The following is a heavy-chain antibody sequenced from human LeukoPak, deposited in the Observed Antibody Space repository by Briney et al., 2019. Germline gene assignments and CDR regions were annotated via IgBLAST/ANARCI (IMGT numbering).Heavy chain of an antibody. V-gene: IGHV3-48*03. CDR3: ARVRKGLLGMDV. J-gene: IGHJ6*02. D-gene: IGHD3-10*01. CDR2: ISSSGTSTR. CDR1: GFSFSSYE. Sequence: GGSLRLSCTASGFSFSSYEMNWVRQAPGKGLEWVSYISSSGTSTRYYADSVKGRLTVSRDNAKSSLDLQMNSLRVEDTAVYYCARVRKGLLGMDVWGQGTTVTVSS.